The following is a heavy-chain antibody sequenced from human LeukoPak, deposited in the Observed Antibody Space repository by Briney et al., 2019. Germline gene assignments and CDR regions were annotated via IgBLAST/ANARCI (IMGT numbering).Heavy chain of an antibody. J-gene: IGHJ6*03. D-gene: IGHD2-2*02. V-gene: IGHV1-18*01. CDR2: ISAYNGNT. Sequence: ASVKVSCKDSGYTFTSYGISWVRQAPGQGLEWMGWISAYNGNTNYAQKLQGRVTMTTDTSTSTAYMELRSLGSDDTAVYYCARDPGGDVVVPAAIVPYYYYMDVWGKGTTVTVSS. CDR1: GYTFTSYG. CDR3: ARDPGGDVVVPAAIVPYYYYMDV.